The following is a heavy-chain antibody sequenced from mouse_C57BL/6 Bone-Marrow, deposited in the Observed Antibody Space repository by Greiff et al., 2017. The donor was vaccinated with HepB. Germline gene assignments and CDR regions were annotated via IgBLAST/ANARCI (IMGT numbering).Heavy chain of an antibody. CDR3: ARGGQLRCYWDFDV. V-gene: IGHV1-55*01. D-gene: IGHD1-1*01. CDR1: GYTFTSYW. J-gene: IGHJ1*03. Sequence: VQLQQPGAELVKPGASVKMSCTASGYTFTSYWITWVKQRPGQGLEWIGDIYPGSGSTNYNEKFKSKATLTVDTSSSTAYMQLSSLTSEDSAVYYCARGGQLRCYWDFDVWGTGTTVTVSS. CDR2: IYPGSGST.